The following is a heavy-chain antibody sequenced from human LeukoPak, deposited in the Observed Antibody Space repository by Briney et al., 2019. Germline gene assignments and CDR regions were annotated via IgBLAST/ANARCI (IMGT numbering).Heavy chain of an antibody. V-gene: IGHV1-2*02. CDR3: ARELGLAPTERRLVGMVV. CDR1: GYTFTGYY. D-gene: IGHD3/OR15-3a*01. Sequence: GASVKVSCEASGYTFTGYYMRWVRQAPGQGLEWMGWINPNSGGTNYAQKFQGRVTMTRDTSISTAYMELTRLRSDDTAVYYCARELGLAPTERRLVGMVVWGQGTTVTVSS. CDR2: INPNSGGT. J-gene: IGHJ6*02.